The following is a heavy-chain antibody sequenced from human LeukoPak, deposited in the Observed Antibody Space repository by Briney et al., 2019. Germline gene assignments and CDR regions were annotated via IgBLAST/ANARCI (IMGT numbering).Heavy chain of an antibody. D-gene: IGHD6-13*01. J-gene: IGHJ3*02. CDR1: GFTFGDYA. CDR2: IRSKAYGGTT. CDR3: TRDGSSSWYVVAFDI. V-gene: IGHV3-49*03. Sequence: GGSLRLSCTASGFTFGDYAMSWFRQAPGKGLEWVGFIRSKAYGGTTEYAASVKGRFTISRDDSKSIAYLQMNSLKTEDTAVYYCTRDGSSSWYVVAFDIWGQGTMVTVSS.